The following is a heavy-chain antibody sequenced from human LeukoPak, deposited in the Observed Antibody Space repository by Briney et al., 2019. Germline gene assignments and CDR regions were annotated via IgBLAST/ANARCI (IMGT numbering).Heavy chain of an antibody. CDR1: GFTFRNAW. Sequence: GGSLSLFCAVSGFTFRNAWMNWARHAPGKGREWVGRIKSKTDGGTTDYAAPVKGRFTISRDDSKNTLYLQMNSLKTEDTAVYYRTTRHSSTSLYSRYYYYYMDVWGKGTTVTISS. J-gene: IGHJ6*03. D-gene: IGHD2-2*01. CDR2: IKSKTDGGTT. CDR3: TTRHSSTSLYSRYYYYYMDV. V-gene: IGHV3-15*01.